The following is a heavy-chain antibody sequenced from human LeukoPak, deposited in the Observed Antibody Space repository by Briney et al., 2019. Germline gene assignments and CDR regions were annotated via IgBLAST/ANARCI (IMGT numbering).Heavy chain of an antibody. V-gene: IGHV3-11*04. D-gene: IGHD6-19*01. J-gene: IGHJ4*02. CDR3: CGIAVAGIY. CDR2: ISSSGSTI. CDR1: GFTISDYY. Sequence: GGSLRLSCAATGFTISDYYMSWIRQAPGKGLEWVAYISSSGSTIYYADSVKGRFTISRDNAKNSLYLQMNSLRAEDTAVYYCCGIAVAGIYWGQGTLVTVSS.